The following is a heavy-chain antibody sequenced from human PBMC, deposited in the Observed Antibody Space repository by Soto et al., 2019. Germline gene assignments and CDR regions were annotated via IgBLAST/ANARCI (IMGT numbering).Heavy chain of an antibody. V-gene: IGHV1-69*02. CDR1: GGTFSSYT. CDR2: IIPIIGIA. D-gene: IGHD3-10*01. J-gene: IGHJ6*03. Sequence: QVQLVQSGAEVKKPGSSVKVSCKASGGTFSSYTISWVRQAPGQGLEWMGRIIPIIGIANYAQKFQGRVTITADKSTSTAYMELSSLRSEDTAVYYCARADTRVRGVIDYYYYYYMDVWGKGPTVTVSS. CDR3: ARADTRVRGVIDYYYYYYMDV.